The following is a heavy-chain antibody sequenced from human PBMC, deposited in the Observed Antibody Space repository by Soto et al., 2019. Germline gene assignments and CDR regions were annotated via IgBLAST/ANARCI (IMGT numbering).Heavy chain of an antibody. CDR1: GYAFTTYG. CDR3: ARGRYGDY. J-gene: IGHJ4*02. Sequence: QVHLVQSGAEVKKPGASVKVSCKGSGYAFTTYGITWVRQAPGQGLEWMGWISAHNGNTNYAQKLQGRVTVTRDTSTRTACMELRSLSSDDTAVYYCARGRYGDYWGQGALVTVSS. CDR2: ISAHNGNT. V-gene: IGHV1-18*01. D-gene: IGHD1-1*01.